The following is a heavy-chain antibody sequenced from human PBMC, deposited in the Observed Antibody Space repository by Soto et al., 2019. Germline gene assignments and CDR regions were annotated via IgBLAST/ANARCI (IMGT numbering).Heavy chain of an antibody. J-gene: IGHJ4*02. CDR3: ALAGTVDEGPFDY. CDR2: ISWGGGST. D-gene: IGHD6-13*01. V-gene: IGHV3-43*01. CDR1: GVTFDDYT. Sequence: GGSLRLCCAASGVTFDDYTMHWVRQAPGKGLEWVSLISWGGGSTYYADSVKGRFTISRDNSKNSLYLQMNSLRTEDTALYYCALAGTVDEGPFDYWGQGTLVTVSS.